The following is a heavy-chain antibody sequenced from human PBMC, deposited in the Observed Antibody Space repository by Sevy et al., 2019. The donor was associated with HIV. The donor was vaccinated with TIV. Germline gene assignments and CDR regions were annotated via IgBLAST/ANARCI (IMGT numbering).Heavy chain of an antibody. V-gene: IGHV4-39*01. J-gene: IGHJ4*02. Sequence: SETLSLTCTVSGGSISSSSYYWGWIRQPPGKGLEWIGSIYYSGSTYYNPSLKSRVTISVDTSKNQFSLKLSSVTAADTAVYYCARADMVVVVNLYYFDYWGQGTLVTVS. CDR3: ARADMVVVVNLYYFDY. CDR2: IYYSGST. D-gene: IGHD3-22*01. CDR1: GGSISSSSYY.